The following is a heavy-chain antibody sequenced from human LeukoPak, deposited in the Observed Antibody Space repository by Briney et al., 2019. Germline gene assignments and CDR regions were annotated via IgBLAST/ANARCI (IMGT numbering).Heavy chain of an antibody. Sequence: SETLSLTCTVSGSSIISASYYCGWIRQSPGGGLEWLGSIYYVGQTDYKSSLKSRLTMSVDTSRNQFSLKLNSVTAADTAVYYCARHLLNWGIHFGAFDIWGQGTMVTVSS. V-gene: IGHV4-39*01. J-gene: IGHJ3*02. CDR2: IYYVGQT. CDR1: GSSIISASYY. CDR3: ARHLLNWGIHFGAFDI. D-gene: IGHD7-27*01.